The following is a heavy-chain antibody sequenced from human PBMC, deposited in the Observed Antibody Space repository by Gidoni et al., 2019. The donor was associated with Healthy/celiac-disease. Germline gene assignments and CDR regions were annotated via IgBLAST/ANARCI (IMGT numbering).Heavy chain of an antibody. D-gene: IGHD6-19*01. CDR3: ARDLKQWLVEAGGKGNWFDP. V-gene: IGHV3-21*06. Sequence: EVQLVESGGGLVKPGGSLRLSCAASGFTFSSYSMNWVRQAPGKGLEWVSSISSSSSYIYYADSVKGRFTISRDNAKNSLYLQMNSLRAEDTAVYYCARDLKQWLVEAGGKGNWFDPWGQGTLVTVSS. J-gene: IGHJ5*02. CDR2: ISSSSSYI. CDR1: GFTFSSYS.